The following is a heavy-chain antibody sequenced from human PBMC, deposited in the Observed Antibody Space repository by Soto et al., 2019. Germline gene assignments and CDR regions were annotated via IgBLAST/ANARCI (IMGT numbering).Heavy chain of an antibody. CDR2: ISYDGSNK. CDR1: GVTFSSYA. Sequence: GGALGVSCSASGVTFSSYAMHWVRQAPGKGLEWVAVISYDGSNKYYADSVKGRFTISRDNSKNTLYLQMNSLRAEDTAVYYCARVRLWSGFFGVDVWGQGTTVIVSS. D-gene: IGHD3-3*01. J-gene: IGHJ6*02. CDR3: ARVRLWSGFFGVDV. V-gene: IGHV3-30-3*01.